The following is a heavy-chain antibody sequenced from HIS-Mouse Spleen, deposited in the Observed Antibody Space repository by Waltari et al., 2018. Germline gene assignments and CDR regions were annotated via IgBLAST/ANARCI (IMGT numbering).Heavy chain of an antibody. Sequence: QLQLQESGPGLVKPSETLSLTCTVSGGSISSSSYYWGWTRQPPGKGLGWIGRIYYRGGTYSNPSLKSGVTISVDTSKTQFSLKLSSVTAADTAVYYCAREIPYSSSWYDWHFDLWGRGTLVTVSS. D-gene: IGHD6-13*01. CDR1: GGSISSSSYY. J-gene: IGHJ2*01. CDR3: AREIPYSSSWYDWHFDL. V-gene: IGHV4-39*07. CDR2: IYYRGGT.